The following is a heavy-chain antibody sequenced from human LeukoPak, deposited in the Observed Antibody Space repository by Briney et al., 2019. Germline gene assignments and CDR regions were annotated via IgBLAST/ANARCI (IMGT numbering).Heavy chain of an antibody. J-gene: IGHJ4*02. CDR2: ISYDGSNK. CDR1: GITISNFC. V-gene: IGHV3-30*18. D-gene: IGHD3-3*01. Sequence: ASGITISNFCMHCVCQTPSKGLEWVAVISYDGSNKYYADSVKGRFTISRDNSKNTLYLQMNSLRAEDTAVYYCAKDGAATYYDFWSGYYTAGYYFDYWGQGTLVTVSS. CDR3: AKDGAATYYDFWSGYYTAGYYFDY.